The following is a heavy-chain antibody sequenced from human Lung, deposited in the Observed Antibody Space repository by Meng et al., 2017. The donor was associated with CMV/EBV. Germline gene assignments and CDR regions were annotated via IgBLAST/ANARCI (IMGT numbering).Heavy chain of an antibody. CDR3: ARGDSGSYYFDY. V-gene: IGHV4-39*07. J-gene: IGHJ4*02. CDR2: LYYSGST. CDR1: GGSISSSTYY. Sequence: SXTLSLXCTVSGGSISSSTYYWGWVRQPPGKGLEWIGSLYYSGSTYYNPSLKSRVTISVDTSMNQFSLKLSSVTAADTAMYYCARGDSGSYYFDYWRQGTLVTVSS. D-gene: IGHD1-26*01.